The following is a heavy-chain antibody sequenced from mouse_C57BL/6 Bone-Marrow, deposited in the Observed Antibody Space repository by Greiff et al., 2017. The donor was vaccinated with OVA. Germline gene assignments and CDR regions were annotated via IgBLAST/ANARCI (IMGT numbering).Heavy chain of an antibody. CDR2: IDPEDGET. Sequence: EVKLVESGAELVKPGASVKLSCTASGFNITDYYMHWVKQRTEQGLEWIGRIDPEDGETKYAPKFQGKATITADTSSNTAYLQLSSLTSEDTAVYYCARGGWLLRWFAYWGQGTLVTVSA. J-gene: IGHJ3*01. CDR1: GFNITDYY. CDR3: ARGGWLLRWFAY. D-gene: IGHD2-3*01. V-gene: IGHV14-2*01.